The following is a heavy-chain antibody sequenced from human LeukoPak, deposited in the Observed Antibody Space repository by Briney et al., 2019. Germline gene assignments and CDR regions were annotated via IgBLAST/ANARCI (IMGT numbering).Heavy chain of an antibody. V-gene: IGHV1-2*02. Sequence: GASVKVSCKASGYTFTDYYMHWVRQAPGQGLEWMGWINPNSGATIYAQQFQGRVTMTRDSSISTAYMEVSRLTSDDTAVYHCATTFSSGWYFHYGGQGTLVTVSS. D-gene: IGHD6-19*01. CDR1: GYTFTDYY. J-gene: IGHJ4*02. CDR2: INPNSGAT. CDR3: ATTFSSGWYFHY.